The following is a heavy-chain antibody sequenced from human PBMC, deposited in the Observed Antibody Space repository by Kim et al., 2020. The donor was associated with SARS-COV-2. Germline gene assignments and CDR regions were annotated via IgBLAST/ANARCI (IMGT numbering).Heavy chain of an antibody. D-gene: IGHD5-18*01. Sequence: VKDRFSISRDNAKNSLYLHMNSLRAEDTAVYYCLRGRGFTSQTYSSGMDVWGQGTTVTVSS. J-gene: IGHJ6*02. V-gene: IGHV3-11*05. CDR3: LRGRGFTSQTYSSGMDV.